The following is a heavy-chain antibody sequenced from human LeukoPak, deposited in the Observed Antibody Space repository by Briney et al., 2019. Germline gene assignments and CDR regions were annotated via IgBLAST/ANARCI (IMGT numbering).Heavy chain of an antibody. CDR3: AKDPRGYYYGMDV. D-gene: IGHD3-10*01. Sequence: GGSLRLSCAASGFTFSNYAMSWVRQAPGKGLEWFSAISGSGVSTYYADSVKGRFTISRDNSKNTLYLQMNGLRAEDTAVYYCAKDPRGYYYGMDVWGKGTTVTVSS. J-gene: IGHJ6*04. CDR1: GFTFSNYA. CDR2: ISGSGVST. V-gene: IGHV3-23*01.